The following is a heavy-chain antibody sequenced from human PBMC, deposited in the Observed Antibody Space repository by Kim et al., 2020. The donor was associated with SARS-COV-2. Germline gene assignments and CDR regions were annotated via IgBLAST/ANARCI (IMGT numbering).Heavy chain of an antibody. V-gene: IGHV3-21*01. D-gene: IGHD3-22*01. CDR1: GFTFSSYS. CDR3: ARDPGYYDSSGYSSYYYYYGMDV. J-gene: IGHJ6*02. Sequence: GGSLRLSCAASGFTFSSYSMNWVRQAPGKGLEWVSSISSSSSYIYYADSVKGRFTISRDNAKNSLYLQMNSLRAEDTAVYYCARDPGYYDSSGYSSYYYYYGMDVWGQGTTVTVSS. CDR2: ISSSSSYI.